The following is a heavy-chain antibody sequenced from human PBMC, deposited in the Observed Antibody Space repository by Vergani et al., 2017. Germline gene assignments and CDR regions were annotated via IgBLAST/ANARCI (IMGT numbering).Heavy chain of an antibody. CDR2: INHSGST. D-gene: IGHD3-22*01. Sequence: QVQLQQWGAGLLKPSETLSLTCAVYGGSFSGYYWSWIRQPPGKGLEWIGEINHSGSTNYNPSLKSRFTISVDTAKNQFSLKLSSVTAADTAVYYCARGRALYYYDQHYYFDYWGQGTLVTVSS. J-gene: IGHJ4*02. CDR1: GGSFSGYY. V-gene: IGHV4-34*01. CDR3: ARGRALYYYDQHYYFDY.